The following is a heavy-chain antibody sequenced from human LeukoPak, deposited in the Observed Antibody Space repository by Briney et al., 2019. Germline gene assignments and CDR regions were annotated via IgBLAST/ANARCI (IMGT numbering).Heavy chain of an antibody. J-gene: IGHJ4*02. D-gene: IGHD7-27*01. CDR1: GFTFSSYG. Sequence: PGGSLRLSCAASGFTFSSYGMHWVRQAPGKGLEWVAFIRYDGSNKYYADSVKGRFTISRDNSKNTLYLQMNSLRAEDTAVYYCARITTRLGRGLDYWGQGTLVTVSS. V-gene: IGHV3-30*02. CDR3: ARITTRLGRGLDY. CDR2: IRYDGSNK.